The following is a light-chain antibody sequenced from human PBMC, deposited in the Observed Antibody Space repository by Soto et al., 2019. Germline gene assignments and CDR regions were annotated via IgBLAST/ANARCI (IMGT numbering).Light chain of an antibody. V-gene: IGKV3-11*01. Sequence: EIVLTQSPGTLYLSPGDRATLSCRASQNINDFLALAWYQQKPGQAPRLLIFHTYNRATGVPTRFSGSGSGTGFTLTISSLEPEDFAVYYCQQRTGWLSFGGGTKVEIK. CDR3: QQRTGWLS. CDR1: QNINDF. CDR2: HTY. J-gene: IGKJ4*01.